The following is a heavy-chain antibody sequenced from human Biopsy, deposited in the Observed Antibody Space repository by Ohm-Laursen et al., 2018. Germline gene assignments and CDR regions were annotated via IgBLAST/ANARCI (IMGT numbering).Heavy chain of an antibody. D-gene: IGHD1-1*01. J-gene: IGHJ4*02. CDR1: GYTLTELS. V-gene: IGHV1-24*01. Sequence: SANVSCKVSGYTLTELSMHWVRQAPGKGLEWMGGFAPENGKTVYAQNFQARVSMTEDTSTDTAYMELRSLRSEDTAVYYCAADINVWNVNYWGQGTQVTVSS. CDR2: FAPENGKT. CDR3: AADINVWNVNY.